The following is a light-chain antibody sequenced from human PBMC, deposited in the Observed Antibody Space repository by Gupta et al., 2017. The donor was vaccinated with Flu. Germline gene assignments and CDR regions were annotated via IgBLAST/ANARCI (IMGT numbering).Light chain of an antibody. Sequence: PATLSLSPGERATLSCRASQSVSSYLAWYQQKPVQAPRLLIYDASNSATGIPARFSGSGSVTDFTLTISSLEPEDFAVYYCQQRSNWLLTFGGGTKVEIK. V-gene: IGKV3-11*01. J-gene: IGKJ4*01. CDR3: QQRSNWLLT. CDR1: QSVSSY. CDR2: DAS.